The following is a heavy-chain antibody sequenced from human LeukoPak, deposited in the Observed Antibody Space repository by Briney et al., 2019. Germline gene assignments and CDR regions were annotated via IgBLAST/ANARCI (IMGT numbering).Heavy chain of an antibody. Sequence: PSETLSLTCAVYRGSFSGYYWSWIRQPPGKGLDWIGEINDSGNTNYNPSLKSRVSISVDTSKNQFSLKLSSVTAADTAVYYCARTYYDRPVDYWGQGTLVTVSS. J-gene: IGHJ4*02. CDR2: INDSGNT. D-gene: IGHD3-16*01. CDR3: ARTYYDRPVDY. V-gene: IGHV4-34*01. CDR1: RGSFSGYY.